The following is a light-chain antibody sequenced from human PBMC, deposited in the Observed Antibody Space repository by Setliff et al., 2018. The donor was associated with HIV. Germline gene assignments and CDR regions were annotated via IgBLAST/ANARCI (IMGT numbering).Light chain of an antibody. J-gene: IGLJ2*01. CDR3: SSYTSSSTLV. CDR1: SSDVGGYNY. V-gene: IGLV2-14*01. CDR2: EVS. Sequence: QSALTQPASVSGSPGQSITISCTGTSSDVGGYNYVSWYQQHPGKAPKLMIYEVSNRPSGVSNRFSGSKSGSTASLTISGLQAEDEADYYCSSYTSSSTLVFGGGTK.